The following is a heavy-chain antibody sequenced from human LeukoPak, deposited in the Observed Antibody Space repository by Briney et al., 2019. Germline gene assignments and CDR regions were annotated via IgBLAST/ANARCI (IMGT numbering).Heavy chain of an antibody. CDR2: ISAYNGNT. Sequence: ASVNVSCKASVYTFARYGISGVRQAPGKGLEWMGWISAYNGNTNYAQKLQGRVTMTTDTSTSTAYMELRSLRSDDTAVYYCARTDYYGSENFDYWGQGTLVTVSS. CDR3: ARTDYYGSENFDY. V-gene: IGHV1-18*01. J-gene: IGHJ4*02. D-gene: IGHD3-10*01. CDR1: VYTFARYG.